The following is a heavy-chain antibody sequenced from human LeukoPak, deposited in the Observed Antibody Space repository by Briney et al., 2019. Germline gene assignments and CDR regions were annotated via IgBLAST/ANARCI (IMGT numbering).Heavy chain of an antibody. D-gene: IGHD6-13*01. V-gene: IGHV3-30*04. J-gene: IGHJ4*02. CDR2: ISYDSNNK. CDR3: ARGDYSTSWLIDY. CDR1: GFTFSSSA. Sequence: GGSLRLSCAASGFTFSSSALHWVRQAPGKGLEWVTVISYDSNNKYYADSVKGRFTISRDNSKKTLYLQMNSLRTEDTAVYYCARGDYSTSWLIDYWGQGTLVTVSS.